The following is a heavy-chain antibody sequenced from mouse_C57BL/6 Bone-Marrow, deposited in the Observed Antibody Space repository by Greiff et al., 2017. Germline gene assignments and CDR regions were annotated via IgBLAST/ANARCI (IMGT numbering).Heavy chain of an antibody. CDR1: GFTFSNYW. V-gene: IGHV6-3*01. J-gene: IGHJ4*01. CDR3: TGFDDGPYVGAMDY. D-gene: IGHD2-3*01. CDR2: IRLKSDNYAT. Sequence: EVHLVESGGGLVQPGGSMKLSCVASGFTFSNYWMNWVRQSPEKGLEWVAQIRLKSDNYATHYAESVKGRFTISRDDSKSSVYLQMNNLRAEDTGIYYCTGFDDGPYVGAMDYWGQGTSVTVSS.